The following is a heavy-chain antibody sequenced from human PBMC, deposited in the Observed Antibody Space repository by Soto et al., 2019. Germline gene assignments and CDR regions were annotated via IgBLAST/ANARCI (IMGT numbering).Heavy chain of an antibody. V-gene: IGHV4-39*01. CDR1: GVSITSVTYY. CDR2: IYYTGST. D-gene: IGHD3-10*01. Sequence: TLSLTCTVSGVSITSVTYYWGWIRQPPGKGLEWIGTIYYTGSTYYDPSLKSRVTISVDTSKNQFSLKLTSVTAADTAVYYCALSSGKLLWFGEPFSGNGFDPWGQGTLVTVSS. J-gene: IGHJ5*02. CDR3: ALSSGKLLWFGEPFSGNGFDP.